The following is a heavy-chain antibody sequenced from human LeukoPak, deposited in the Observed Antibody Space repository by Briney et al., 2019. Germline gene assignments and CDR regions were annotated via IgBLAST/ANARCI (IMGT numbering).Heavy chain of an antibody. D-gene: IGHD5-24*01. CDR1: GYSFTSYW. V-gene: IGHV5-51*01. Sequence: GESLKISCKGSGYSFTSYWIGWVRQMPGKGLEWMGIIYPGDSDTRYSPSFQGQVTISADKSINTVYLQWSSLKASDTAMYYCSRPIAGYSLDYWGQGTLVTVSS. CDR2: IYPGDSDT. J-gene: IGHJ4*02. CDR3: SRPIAGYSLDY.